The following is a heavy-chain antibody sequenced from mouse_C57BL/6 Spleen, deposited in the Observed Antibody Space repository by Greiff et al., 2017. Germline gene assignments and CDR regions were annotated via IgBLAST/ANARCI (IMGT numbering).Heavy chain of an antibody. CDR1: GYTFTSYW. V-gene: IGHV1-59*01. J-gene: IGHJ2*01. D-gene: IGHD1-1*01. CDR3: ARKGNYYGSSYFDY. CDR2: IDPSDSYT. Sequence: QVQLQQPGAELVRPGTSVKLSCKASGYTFTSYWMHWVKQRPGQGLEWIGVIDPSDSYTNYNQKFKGKATLTVDTSSSTAYMQLRSLTYEDSAVYYCARKGNYYGSSYFDYWGQGTTLTVSS.